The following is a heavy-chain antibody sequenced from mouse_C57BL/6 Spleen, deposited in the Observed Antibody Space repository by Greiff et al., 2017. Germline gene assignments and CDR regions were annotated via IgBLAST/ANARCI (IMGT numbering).Heavy chain of an antibody. CDR1: GYTFTSYW. V-gene: IGHV1-61*01. CDR2: IYPSDSET. CDR3: ARGDGYYYAMDY. D-gene: IGHD2-3*01. Sequence: VKLQQPGAELVRPGSSVKLSCKASGYTFTSYWMDWVKQRPGQGLEWIGNIYPSDSETHYNQKFKDKATLTVDKSSSTAYMQLSSLTSEDSAVYYCARGDGYYYAMDYWGQGTSVTVSS. J-gene: IGHJ4*01.